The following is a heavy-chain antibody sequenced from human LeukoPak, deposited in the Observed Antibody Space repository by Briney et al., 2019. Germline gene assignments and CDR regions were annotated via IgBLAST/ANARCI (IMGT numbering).Heavy chain of an antibody. V-gene: IGHV3-30*18. D-gene: IGHD5-24*01. CDR1: GFTFSSYG. CDR3: AKARGNYAFDY. CDR2: ISYDGSNK. J-gene: IGHJ4*02. Sequence: PGGSLRLSCAASGFTFSSYGMHWVRQAPGKGLEWVAVISYDGSNKYYADSVKGRFTISRDNSKNTLYLQMNSLRAEDTAVYYCAKARGNYAFDYWGQGTLVTVSS.